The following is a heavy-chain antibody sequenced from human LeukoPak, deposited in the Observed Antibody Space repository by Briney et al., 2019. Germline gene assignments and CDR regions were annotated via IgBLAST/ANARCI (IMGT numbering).Heavy chain of an antibody. CDR2: IYYSGST. J-gene: IGHJ3*02. V-gene: IGHV4-59*12. Sequence: PSETLSLTCTVSGGSIRGYYWSWIRQPPGKGLEWIGYIYYSGSTNYNPSLKSRVTISVDTSKNQFSLKLSSVTAADTAVYYCARVVRGYYSWLRAFDIWGQGTMVTVSS. CDR3: ARVVRGYYSWLRAFDI. CDR1: GGSIRGYY. D-gene: IGHD3-22*01.